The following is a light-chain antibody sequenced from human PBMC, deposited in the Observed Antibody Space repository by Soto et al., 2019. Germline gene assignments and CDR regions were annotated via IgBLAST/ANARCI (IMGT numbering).Light chain of an antibody. Sequence: DIQMTQSPSSLSASVGDRVTITCRASQSIGSHLNWFQQKPGKAPNLLIYAASSLHSGVPSRFSGSGSGTDFTLTISSLQPEDIATFFCQQSYSSWTFGQGTKV. CDR2: AAS. CDR3: QQSYSSWT. V-gene: IGKV1-39*01. CDR1: QSIGSH. J-gene: IGKJ1*01.